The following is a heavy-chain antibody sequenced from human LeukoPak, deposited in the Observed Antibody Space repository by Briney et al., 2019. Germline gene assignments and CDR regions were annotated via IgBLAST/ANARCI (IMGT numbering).Heavy chain of an antibody. CDR3: ANLGSGPTGDFDY. Sequence: GGSLRLSCAASGFTFSSYGMHWVRQAPGKGLEWVAVISYDGSNKYYADSVKGRFTISRDNSKNTLYLQMNSLRVEDAAVYYCANLGSGPTGDFDYWGQGTLVTVSS. J-gene: IGHJ4*02. CDR1: GFTFSSYG. CDR2: ISYDGSNK. V-gene: IGHV3-30*18. D-gene: IGHD1-1*01.